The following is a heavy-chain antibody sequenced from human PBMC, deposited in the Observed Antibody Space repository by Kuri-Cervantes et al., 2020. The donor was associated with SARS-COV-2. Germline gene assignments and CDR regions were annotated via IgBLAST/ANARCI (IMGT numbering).Heavy chain of an antibody. D-gene: IGHD5-18*01. CDR1: GFTFSSYG. J-gene: IGHJ4*02. Sequence: GESLKISCAASGFTFSSYGMHWVRQAPGKGLEWVAFIRYDGSNKYYADSVKGRFTISRDNSKNTLYLQMNSLRAEDTAVYYCARAPDRNSFGLYYWGQGTLVTVSS. CDR2: IRYDGSNK. CDR3: ARAPDRNSFGLYY. V-gene: IGHV3-30*02.